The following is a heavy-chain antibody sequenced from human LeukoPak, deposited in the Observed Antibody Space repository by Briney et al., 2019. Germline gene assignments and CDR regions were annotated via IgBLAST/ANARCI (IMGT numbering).Heavy chain of an antibody. CDR3: ASGDNDPLFDY. Sequence: PSETLSLTCTVSGGSINSGGYYWSWIRQHPGKGLEWIGSIYYSGSTYYNPSLQGRVTISVVTSKNQFSLKLSSVTAADTAIYYCASGDNDPLFDYWGQGTLVTVSS. D-gene: IGHD1-1*01. CDR2: IYYSGST. V-gene: IGHV4-31*03. J-gene: IGHJ4*02. CDR1: GGSINSGGYY.